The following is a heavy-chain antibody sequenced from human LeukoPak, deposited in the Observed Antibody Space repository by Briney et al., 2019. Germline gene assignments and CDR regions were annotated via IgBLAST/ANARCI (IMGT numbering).Heavy chain of an antibody. D-gene: IGHD3-22*01. Sequence: ASVKVSCKASGYTFTGYYMHGVRQAPGQGLEWMGWINPNSGGTNYAQKFQGRVTMTRDTSISTAYMELSRLRSDDTAVYYCARLAGYDSSGNFDYWGQGTLVTVSS. CDR1: GYTFTGYY. CDR2: INPNSGGT. V-gene: IGHV1-2*02. J-gene: IGHJ4*02. CDR3: ARLAGYDSSGNFDY.